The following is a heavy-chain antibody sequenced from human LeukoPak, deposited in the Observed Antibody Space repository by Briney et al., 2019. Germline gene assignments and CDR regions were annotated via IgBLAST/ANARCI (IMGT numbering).Heavy chain of an antibody. V-gene: IGHV1-8*01. Sequence: RASVKVSCKASGYTFTNYDINWVRQAPGQGLEWMGRMKPSSGYTGYAQRFQGRVTMTRNTSISTAYMELSSLRSEDTAVYYCARPYSSSSTGYAFDIWGQGTMVTVSS. CDR2: MKPSSGYT. J-gene: IGHJ3*02. D-gene: IGHD6-13*01. CDR1: GYTFTNYD. CDR3: ARPYSSSSTGYAFDI.